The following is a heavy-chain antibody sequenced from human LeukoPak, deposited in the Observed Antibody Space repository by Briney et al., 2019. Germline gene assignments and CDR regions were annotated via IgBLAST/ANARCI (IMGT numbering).Heavy chain of an antibody. CDR2: TSSSDAGT. CDR1: GFPLSSHA. J-gene: IGHJ4*02. Sequence: GGSLRLSCAASGFPLSSHAMSWVRQAPGKGLEWVSATSSSDAGTYYADSVRGRFTISRDNAKNSLYLQMNSLRAEDTAVYYCARARKVTTRGPFDYWGQGTLVTVSS. D-gene: IGHD4-11*01. V-gene: IGHV3-23*01. CDR3: ARARKVTTRGPFDY.